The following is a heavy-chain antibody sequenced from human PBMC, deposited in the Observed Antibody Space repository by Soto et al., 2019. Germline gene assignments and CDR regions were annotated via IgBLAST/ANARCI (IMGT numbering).Heavy chain of an antibody. D-gene: IGHD3-10*01. Sequence: EVQLVESGGGLVQPGGSLRLSCTASGFAVRHNYMTWVRQAPGKGLEWVSLIYSGGDTAYADSVKGRFTISRHTSQNTLYLQMNSLRAEDTAVDYFARKTDSIPSGGDVWGKGTAVTVSS. CDR1: GFAVRHNY. J-gene: IGHJ6*04. CDR3: ARKTDSIPSGGDV. CDR2: IYSGGDT. V-gene: IGHV3-53*04.